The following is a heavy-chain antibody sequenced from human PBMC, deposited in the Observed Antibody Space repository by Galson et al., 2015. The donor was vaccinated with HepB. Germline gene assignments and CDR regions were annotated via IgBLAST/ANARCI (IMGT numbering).Heavy chain of an antibody. V-gene: IGHV5-10-1*01. CDR3: ARQKAETIPNGAFDL. J-gene: IGHJ3*01. CDR2: IDPNDSYT. CDR1: GYTFTGNW. Sequence: QSGAEVKKPGESLTISCKGSGYTFTGNWISWVRQTPGKGLERLGWIDPNDSYTSYSPSFRGHVTISVDKSITTTYIMWSSLKASDSAIYYCARQKAETIPNGAFDLWGQGTMVTVSS. D-gene: IGHD2-2*02.